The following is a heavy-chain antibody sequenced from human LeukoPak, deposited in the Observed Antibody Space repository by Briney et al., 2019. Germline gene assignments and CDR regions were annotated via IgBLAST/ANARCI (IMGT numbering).Heavy chain of an antibody. D-gene: IGHD5-18*01. Sequence: GGSLSLSCAASGFMFSSYSMNWVRQAPGKALEWVSYISYNSVNTYYADSVKGRFTISRDNAKNSLYLQMNSLRAEDTAAYYCARELRSEYTYGGFDYWGQGTLVTVSS. J-gene: IGHJ4*02. V-gene: IGHV3-21*01. CDR3: ARELRSEYTYGGFDY. CDR1: GFMFSSYS. CDR2: ISYNSVNT.